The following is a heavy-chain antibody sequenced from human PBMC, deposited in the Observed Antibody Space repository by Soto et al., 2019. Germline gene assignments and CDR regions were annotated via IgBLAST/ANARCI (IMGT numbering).Heavy chain of an antibody. CDR1: GGSISSSNW. D-gene: IGHD1-26*01. V-gene: IGHV4-4*02. CDR3: AREGAATARNEAFDI. CDR2: IYHSGST. J-gene: IGHJ3*02. Sequence: QVQLQESGPGLVKPSGTLSLTCAVSGGSISSSNWWSWVRQPPGKGLEWIGEIYHSGSTNYNPSHRGRVTIQVDKSKNQFARVLSSVTAADTAVYYCAREGAATARNEAFDIWGPGTMVTVSS.